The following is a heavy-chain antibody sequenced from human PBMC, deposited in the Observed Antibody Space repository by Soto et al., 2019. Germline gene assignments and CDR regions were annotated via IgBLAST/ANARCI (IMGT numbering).Heavy chain of an antibody. Sequence: GASVKVSCKASGGTFSSYAISWVRQAPGQGLEWMGWISADNGNTKYAQKLQDRVTMTTDTSTSTAYMELRSLRSDDTAVYYCARGRSQIYYMDVWGKGTTVTVSS. CDR3: ARGRSQIYYMDV. J-gene: IGHJ6*03. CDR2: ISADNGNT. V-gene: IGHV1-18*01. D-gene: IGHD6-19*01. CDR1: GGTFSSYA.